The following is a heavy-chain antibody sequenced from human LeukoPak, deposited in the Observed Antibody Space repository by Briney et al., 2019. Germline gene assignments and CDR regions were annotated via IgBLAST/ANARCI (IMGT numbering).Heavy chain of an antibody. Sequence: PSETLSLTCAVYGGSFSGYYWSWIRQPPGKGLEWIGEINHSGSTNYNPSLKSRATISVDTSKNQFSLNLYSVTAADTAVYFCARGYRGSGRFDYWGQGTLVTVSS. CDR2: INHSGST. D-gene: IGHD6-19*01. CDR3: ARGYRGSGRFDY. CDR1: GGSFSGYY. J-gene: IGHJ4*02. V-gene: IGHV4-34*01.